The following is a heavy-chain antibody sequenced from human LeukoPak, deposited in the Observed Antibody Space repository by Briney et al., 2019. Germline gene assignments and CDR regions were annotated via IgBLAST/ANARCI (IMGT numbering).Heavy chain of an antibody. CDR3: ALLTPLGGADAFDI. J-gene: IGHJ3*02. Sequence: GGSLRLSCAASGFTFSSYAMHWVRQAPGKGLEWVAVISYDGSNKYYADSVKGRFTISRDNSKNTLYLQMNSLRAEDTAVYYCALLTPLGGADAFDIWGQGTMVTVSS. CDR2: ISYDGSNK. V-gene: IGHV3-30-3*01. D-gene: IGHD3-16*01. CDR1: GFTFSSYA.